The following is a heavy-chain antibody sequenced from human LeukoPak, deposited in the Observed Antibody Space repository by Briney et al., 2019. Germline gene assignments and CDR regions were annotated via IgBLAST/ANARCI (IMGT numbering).Heavy chain of an antibody. D-gene: IGHD3-10*01. CDR3: ARARFGELLFGY. CDR2: ISGSGGST. CDR1: GFTFSSYG. V-gene: IGHV3-23*01. Sequence: PGGSLRLSCAASGFTFSSYGMSWVRQAPGKGLEWVSAISGSGGSTYYADSVKGRFTISRDNSKNTLYLQMNSLRAEDTAVYYCARARFGELLFGYWGQGTLVTVSS. J-gene: IGHJ4*02.